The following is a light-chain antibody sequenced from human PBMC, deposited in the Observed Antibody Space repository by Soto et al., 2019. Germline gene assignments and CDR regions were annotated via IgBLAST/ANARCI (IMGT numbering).Light chain of an antibody. Sequence: EIVMTQSPATLLVSPGERASLSCRASQSVSSNLAWYQHKPGQAPRLLIFGASTRATGIPARFSGSGSGTEFTLTISSLQSEDSAIYFCHQYNNFMYTFGQGTKLELK. CDR3: HQYNNFMYT. CDR2: GAS. J-gene: IGKJ2*01. V-gene: IGKV3-15*01. CDR1: QSVSSN.